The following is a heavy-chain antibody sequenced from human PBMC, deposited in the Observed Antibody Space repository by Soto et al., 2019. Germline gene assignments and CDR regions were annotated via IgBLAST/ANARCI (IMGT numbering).Heavy chain of an antibody. CDR1: GFTFSSYE. J-gene: IGHJ4*02. D-gene: IGHD3-22*01. V-gene: IGHV3-48*03. Sequence: EVQLVESGGGLVQPGGSLRLSCAASGFTFSSYEMNWVRQAPGKGLEGVSYISYSGSTLYYADSVKGRFTISRDNAKDSLYLQMNSLRAEDSAVYYCARGLRNYYDRSGLHYWGQGALVTVSS. CDR2: ISYSGSTL. CDR3: ARGLRNYYDRSGLHY.